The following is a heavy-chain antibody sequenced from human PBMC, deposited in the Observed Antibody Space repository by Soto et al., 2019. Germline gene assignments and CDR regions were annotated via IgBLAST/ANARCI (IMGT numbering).Heavy chain of an antibody. CDR2: IIPIFGTA. D-gene: IGHD2-2*01. CDR1: GGTFSSYA. V-gene: IGHV1-69*01. Sequence: QVQLVQSGAEVKKPWSSVKVSCKASGGTFSSYAISWVRQAPGQGLEWMGGIIPIFGTANYAQKFQGRVTITADESTSTAYMELSSLRSEDTAVYYCATRRGYCSSTSCYRDYYYGMDVWGQGTTVTVSS. CDR3: ATRRGYCSSTSCYRDYYYGMDV. J-gene: IGHJ6*02.